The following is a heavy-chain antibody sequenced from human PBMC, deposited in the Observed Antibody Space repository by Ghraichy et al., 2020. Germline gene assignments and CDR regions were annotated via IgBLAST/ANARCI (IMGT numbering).Heavy chain of an antibody. J-gene: IGHJ4*02. CDR1: GGYISSSNW. Sequence: SETLSLTCAVSGGYISSSNWWSWVRQPPGKGLEWIGEIYHSGSTNYNPSLKSRVTIAVDKSKNQFSLKLSSVTAADTAVYYCASMGRWQQLAPIDYWGQGTLVTVSS. V-gene: IGHV4-4*02. D-gene: IGHD6-13*01. CDR2: IYHSGST. CDR3: ASMGRWQQLAPIDY.